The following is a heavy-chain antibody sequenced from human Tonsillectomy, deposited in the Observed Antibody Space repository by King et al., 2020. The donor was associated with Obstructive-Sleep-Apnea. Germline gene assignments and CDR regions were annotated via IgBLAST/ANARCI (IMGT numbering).Heavy chain of an antibody. J-gene: IGHJ6*02. V-gene: IGHV4-30-4*01. CDR3: ARDYGPAAIFGMDV. CDR2: MYGGGNT. D-gene: IGHD2-2*01. Sequence: VQLQESGPGLVKPSQTLSLTCNVSGGSISSGDYYWNWVRQPPGKGLEWIGYMYGGGNTHYNPSLKSRLKISVDTSKNQFSLKVRSVTAADTAVYYCARDYGPAAIFGMDVWGQGTTVIVSS. CDR1: GGSISSGDYY.